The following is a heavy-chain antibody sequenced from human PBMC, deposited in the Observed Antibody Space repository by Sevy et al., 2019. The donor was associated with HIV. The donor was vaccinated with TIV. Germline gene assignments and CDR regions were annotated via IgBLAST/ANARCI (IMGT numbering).Heavy chain of an antibody. CDR2: VYHTGST. J-gene: IGHJ5*02. D-gene: IGHD5-12*01. Sequence: SETLSLTCTVSGGSISVYYWSWIRQPPGKELEYIGYVYHTGSTNYNPSLKSRVTISVDTSNNQFSLKLTSVTAADTAVYYCARAPPVRSGDDSLNWFNPWGQGTLVTVSS. V-gene: IGHV4-59*01. CDR3: ARAPPVRSGDDSLNWFNP. CDR1: GGSISVYY.